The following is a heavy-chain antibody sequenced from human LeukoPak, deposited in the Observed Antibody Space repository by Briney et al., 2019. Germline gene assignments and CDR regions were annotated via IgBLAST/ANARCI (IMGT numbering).Heavy chain of an antibody. J-gene: IGHJ6*02. CDR2: IGTYKGNT. D-gene: IGHD3-22*01. Sequence: GASVKVSCKPFGYTFTSDGISWVRQAPGQGLEWMGWIGTYKGNTNYAQMFQGRVTMTTDTSTSTAYMELKNLRSDDTAVYYCARTPGMVVVKTFYCMDVWGQGTTVTVSS. CDR3: ARTPGMVVVKTFYCMDV. CDR1: GYTFTSDG. V-gene: IGHV1-18*01.